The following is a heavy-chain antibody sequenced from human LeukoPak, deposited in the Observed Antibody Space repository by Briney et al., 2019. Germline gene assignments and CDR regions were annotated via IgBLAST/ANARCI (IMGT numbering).Heavy chain of an antibody. CDR3: AKGGGMTTFYLAY. Sequence: PGGSLRLSCAASGFTFSSYAMSWVRQAPGKGLEWVSGITGNGDSTYYADSVKGRFTISRDNSKNTLYLQTNSLGAEDTALYYCAKGGGMTTFYLAYWGQGTLVTVSS. V-gene: IGHV3-23*01. CDR1: GFTFSSYA. J-gene: IGHJ4*02. D-gene: IGHD3-16*01. CDR2: ITGNGDST.